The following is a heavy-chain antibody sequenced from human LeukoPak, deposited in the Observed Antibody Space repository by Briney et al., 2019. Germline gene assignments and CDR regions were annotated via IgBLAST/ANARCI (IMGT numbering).Heavy chain of an antibody. Sequence: GGSLRLSCSASGFTFSNFAMNWVRQAPGKGLEWVSSISSSSSYIYYADSVKGRFTISRDNAKNSLYLQMNSLRVEDTAVYYCARAPTFSGWFDYWGQGTLVTVSS. CDR2: ISSSSSYI. CDR3: ARAPTFSGWFDY. J-gene: IGHJ4*02. CDR1: GFTFSNFA. D-gene: IGHD6-19*01. V-gene: IGHV3-21*01.